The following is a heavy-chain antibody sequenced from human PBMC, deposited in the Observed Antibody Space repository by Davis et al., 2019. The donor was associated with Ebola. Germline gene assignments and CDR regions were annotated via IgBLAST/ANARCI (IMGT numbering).Heavy chain of an antibody. CDR3: ARDTTVTTGWFDP. V-gene: IGHV3-48*02. D-gene: IGHD4-17*01. CDR2: ISSSSSTI. J-gene: IGHJ5*02. CDR1: GFTFSSYS. Sequence: GESLKISCAASGFTFSSYSMNWVRQAPGKGLEWVSYISSSSSTIYYADSVKGRFTISRDNAKNSLYLQMNSLRDEDTAVYYCARDTTVTTGWFDPWGQGTLVTVSS.